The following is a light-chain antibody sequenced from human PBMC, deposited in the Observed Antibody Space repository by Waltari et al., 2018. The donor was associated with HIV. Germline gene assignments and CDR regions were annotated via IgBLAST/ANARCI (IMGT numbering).Light chain of an antibody. CDR2: DAS. J-gene: IGKJ2*02. V-gene: IGKV3-11*01. Sequence: EIVLTQSPATLSFSPGERATLSCRASQSVSSYLAWYQQKPGQAPSLLIYDASNRATGIPARFSGSGSGTDFTLTISSLEPEDFAVYYCQQRSNWPRTFGQGTKLEIK. CDR1: QSVSSY. CDR3: QQRSNWPRT.